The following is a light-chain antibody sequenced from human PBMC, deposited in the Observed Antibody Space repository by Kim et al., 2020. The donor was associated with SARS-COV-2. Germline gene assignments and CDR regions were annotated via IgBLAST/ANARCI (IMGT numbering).Light chain of an antibody. V-gene: IGKV3-20*01. CDR1: RSVSSSY. CDR3: QQYGSSAIT. Sequence: SPGERATLSCRASRSVSSSYLAWYQQKPGQAPRLLIYGATSRATGIPDRFSGSGSGTDFTLTISRLEPEDFAVYYCQQYGSSAITFGQGTRLEIK. J-gene: IGKJ5*01. CDR2: GAT.